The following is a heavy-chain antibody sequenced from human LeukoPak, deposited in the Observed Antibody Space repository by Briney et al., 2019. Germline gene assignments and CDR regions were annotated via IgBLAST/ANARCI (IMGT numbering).Heavy chain of an antibody. CDR3: SRVGSSGWPNYFDS. CDR1: GFTFSSYD. V-gene: IGHV3-13*04. D-gene: IGHD6-19*01. CDR2: IGTSGDT. J-gene: IGHJ4*02. Sequence: GGSLRLSCAASGFTFSSYDMHWVRHATGKGLEWVSVIGTSGDTYYAGSVKGRFTISRENAKNSLYLQMNSLTAGDTAVYFCSRVGSSGWPNYFDSWGQGTLVTVS.